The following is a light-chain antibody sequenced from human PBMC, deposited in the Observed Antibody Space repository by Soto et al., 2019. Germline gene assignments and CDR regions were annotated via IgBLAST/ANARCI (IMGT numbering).Light chain of an antibody. CDR1: QCLSGGY. J-gene: IGKJ5*01. V-gene: IGKV3-20*01. CDR2: SAS. Sequence: EIMLTQSPGTLSLSPGERATLSCRASQCLSGGYLAWFQQKPGQTPRLLIYSASNRATDIPDRFSGSGSGTDFTLTISRLEPEDFVVYYCQQNGSLPITFGQGTRLEIK. CDR3: QQNGSLPIT.